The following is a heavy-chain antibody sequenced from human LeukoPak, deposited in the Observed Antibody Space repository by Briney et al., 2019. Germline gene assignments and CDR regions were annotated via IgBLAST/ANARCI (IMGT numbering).Heavy chain of an antibody. Sequence: QPGGSLRLSCAVSGFTLSSNYMTWVRQAPGKGLEWVSLIYRDGSTHYADSVKGRFTISRDNSKNTLYLQINSLRVEDTAMYFCARYGPKAAAGTSFDPWGQGTLVTVSS. CDR2: IYRDGST. CDR1: GFTLSSNY. CDR3: ARYGPKAAAGTSFDP. V-gene: IGHV3-66*01. D-gene: IGHD6-13*01. J-gene: IGHJ5*02.